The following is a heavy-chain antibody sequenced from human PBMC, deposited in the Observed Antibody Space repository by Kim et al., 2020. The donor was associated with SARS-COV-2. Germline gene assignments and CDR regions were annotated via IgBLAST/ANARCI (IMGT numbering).Heavy chain of an antibody. V-gene: IGHV6-1*01. Sequence: NEYAVSVKSRITINPDTSKNQFSLQLNSVTPEDTAVYYCTRTRAGANDCWGQGTLVTVSS. CDR2: N. D-gene: IGHD6-19*01. J-gene: IGHJ4*02. CDR3: TRTRAGANDC.